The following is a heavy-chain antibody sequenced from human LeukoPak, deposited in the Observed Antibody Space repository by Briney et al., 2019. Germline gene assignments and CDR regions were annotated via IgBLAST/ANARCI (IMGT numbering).Heavy chain of an antibody. J-gene: IGHJ5*02. CDR3: ARRVAAAGTHWFDP. CDR1: GGSISSYY. CDR2: IYYSGST. D-gene: IGHD6-13*01. V-gene: IGHV4-59*01. Sequence: PSETPSLTCTVSGGSISSYYWSWIRQPPGKGLEWIGYIYYSGSTNYNPSLKSRVTISVDTSKNQFSLKLSSVTAADTAVYYCARRVAAAGTHWFDPWGQGTLVTVSS.